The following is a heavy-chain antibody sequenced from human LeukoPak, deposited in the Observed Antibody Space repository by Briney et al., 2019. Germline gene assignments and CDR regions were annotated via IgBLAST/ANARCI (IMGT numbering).Heavy chain of an antibody. CDR2: ISGSGSST. V-gene: IGHV3-23*01. Sequence: GGSLRLSCAASGFTFSSYAMSWVRQAPGRGLEWVSSISGSGSSTYYPDSVKGRFTISRDNSKNTLSLQMSSLRADDTAVYYCAKGTATTTTFTSWGQGILVSVSS. CDR3: AKGTATTTTFTS. CDR1: GFTFSSYA. D-gene: IGHD4-11*01. J-gene: IGHJ5*02.